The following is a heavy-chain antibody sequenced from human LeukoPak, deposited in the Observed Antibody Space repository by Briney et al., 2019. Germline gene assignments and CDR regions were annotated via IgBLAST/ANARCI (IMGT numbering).Heavy chain of an antibody. V-gene: IGHV3-21*01. J-gene: IGHJ6*02. CDR3: ARDTDSPHYDSWSGRIPGMDV. CDR1: GFTFSSYS. Sequence: GGSLRLSCAASGFTFSSYSMNWVRQAPGKGLEWVSSVSSSSSYIYYADSVKGRFTISRDNAKNSLYLQMNSLRAEDTAVYYCARDTDSPHYDSWSGRIPGMDVWGQGTTVTVSS. CDR2: VSSSSSYI. D-gene: IGHD3-3*01.